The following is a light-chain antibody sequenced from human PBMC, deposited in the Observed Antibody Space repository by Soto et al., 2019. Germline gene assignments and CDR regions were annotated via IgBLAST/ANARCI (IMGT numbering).Light chain of an antibody. Sequence: DIQMTRSPSTLSASVGDRVTITCRASQSISSWLAWYQQKPGKAPKVLIYKSSSLESGVPSRFSGSGSGTEFTLTISSLQPDDFTTYYCQQYHSLNTFGQVTKLEI. J-gene: IGKJ2*01. CDR1: QSISSW. V-gene: IGKV1-5*03. CDR3: QQYHSLNT. CDR2: KSS.